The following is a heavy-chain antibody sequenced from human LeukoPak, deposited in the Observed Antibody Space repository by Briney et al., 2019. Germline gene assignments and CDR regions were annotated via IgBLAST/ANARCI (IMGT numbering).Heavy chain of an antibody. J-gene: IGHJ6*03. CDR2: INHSGST. CDR1: GGSFSGYY. V-gene: IGHV4-34*01. D-gene: IGHD3-10*01. CDR3: ARGTWFGELTRSSGYYYMDV. Sequence: SETLSLTCAVYGGSFSGYYWSWIRQPPGKGLEWIGEINHSGSTNYNPSLKSRVTISVDTSKNQFSLKLSSVTAADTAVYYCARGTWFGELTRSSGYYYMDVWGKGTTVTVSS.